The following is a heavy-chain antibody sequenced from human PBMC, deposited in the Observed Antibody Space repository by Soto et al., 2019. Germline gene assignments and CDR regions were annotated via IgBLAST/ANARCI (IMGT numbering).Heavy chain of an antibody. CDR1: GFSLSTSGVG. Sequence: QITLKESGPTLVKPTQTLTLTCTFSGFSLSTSGVGVGWIRQPPGKALEWLALIYWDDDKRYSPSLKSRLTIXKXTXXNQVVLTMTNMDPVDTATYYCARGIAAAGGTNFDYWGQGTLVTVSS. CDR2: IYWDDDK. D-gene: IGHD6-13*01. V-gene: IGHV2-5*02. CDR3: ARGIAAAGGTNFDY. J-gene: IGHJ4*02.